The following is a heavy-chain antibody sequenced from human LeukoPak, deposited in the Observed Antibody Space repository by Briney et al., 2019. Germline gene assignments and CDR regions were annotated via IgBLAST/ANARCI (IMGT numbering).Heavy chain of an antibody. D-gene: IGHD6-6*01. CDR2: IYHSGST. CDR3: ATLIEYSSSLGAFDI. Sequence: SGTLSLTCAVSGGSISSSNWWSWVRQPPGKGLEWIGEIYHSGSTNYNPSLKSRVTISVDKSKNQFSLKLSSVTAADTAVYYCATLIEYSSSLGAFDIWGQGTMVTVSS. J-gene: IGHJ3*02. CDR1: GGSISSSNW. V-gene: IGHV4-4*02.